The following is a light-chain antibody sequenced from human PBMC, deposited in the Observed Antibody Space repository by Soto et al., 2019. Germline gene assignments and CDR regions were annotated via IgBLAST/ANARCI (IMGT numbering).Light chain of an antibody. CDR1: NIGSKS. Sequence: SYELTQPPSVSVAPGQTARITCGGNNIGSKSVHWDQQKPGQAPVLVVYDDSDRPSGIPERSSGSNSGNTATLTISRVEAGDEADYDGQVRESCTAHAVVGGGTQLTV. CDR3: QVRESCTAHAV. CDR2: DDS. J-gene: IGLJ2*01. V-gene: IGLV3-21*02.